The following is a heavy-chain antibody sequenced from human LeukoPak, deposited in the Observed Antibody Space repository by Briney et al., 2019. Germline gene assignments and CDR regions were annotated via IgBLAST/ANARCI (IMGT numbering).Heavy chain of an antibody. CDR1: GFKVRDVW. V-gene: IGHV3-23*01. CDR2: ISGSGGTT. D-gene: IGHD6-19*01. J-gene: IGHJ4*02. Sequence: PGGSLRLSCGASGFKVRDVWMSWVRQAPGKGLEWVSTISGSGGTTYYADSVKGRFTISRDNSMNTLFLQMSSLRAQDTAIYYCARDLDLAVTGTNFDYWGQGTLVTASS. CDR3: ARDLDLAVTGTNFDY.